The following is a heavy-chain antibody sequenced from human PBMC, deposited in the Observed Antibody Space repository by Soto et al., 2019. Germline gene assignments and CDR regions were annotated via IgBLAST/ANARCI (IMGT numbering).Heavy chain of an antibody. J-gene: IGHJ3*02. CDR1: GFTFSSYG. CDR2: ISYDGSNK. Sequence: GGSLRLSCAASGFTFSSYGMHWVRQAPGKGLEWVAVISYDGSNKYYADSVKGRFTISRDNSKNTLYLQMNSLRAEDTAVHYCAKDRLIDWGGDAFDIWGQGTMVTVSS. D-gene: IGHD7-27*01. V-gene: IGHV3-30*18. CDR3: AKDRLIDWGGDAFDI.